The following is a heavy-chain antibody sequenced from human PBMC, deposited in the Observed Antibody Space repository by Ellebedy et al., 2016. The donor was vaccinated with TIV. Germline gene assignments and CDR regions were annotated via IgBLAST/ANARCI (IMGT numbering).Heavy chain of an antibody. CDR2: VYYSVRT. Sequence: MPSETLSLTCTVSGGSISSSSYYWGWIRQPPGKGLAWIGSVYYSVRTYDNPSLKSRVTISVDTSKNQFSLKLSSVTAADTAVYYCTRVNTYYHDSSGYSDGFDIWGQGTMVTVSS. CDR1: GGSISSSSYY. V-gene: IGHV4-39*07. CDR3: TRVNTYYHDSSGYSDGFDI. J-gene: IGHJ3*02. D-gene: IGHD3-22*01.